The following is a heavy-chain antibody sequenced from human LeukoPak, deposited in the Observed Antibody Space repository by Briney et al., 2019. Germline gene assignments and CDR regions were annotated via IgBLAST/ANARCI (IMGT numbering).Heavy chain of an antibody. CDR2: ISWNSGSI. D-gene: IGHD3-16*01. CDR1: GFTFDDYA. CDR3: AKDWGFDGFYYMDV. J-gene: IGHJ6*03. V-gene: IGHV3-9*01. Sequence: GGSLRLSCAGSGFTFDDYAMHWVRQAPGKGLEWVSGISWNSGSIGYADSVKGRFTISRDNAKNSLYLQMNSLRAEDTALYYCAKDWGFDGFYYMDVWGKGTTVTVSS.